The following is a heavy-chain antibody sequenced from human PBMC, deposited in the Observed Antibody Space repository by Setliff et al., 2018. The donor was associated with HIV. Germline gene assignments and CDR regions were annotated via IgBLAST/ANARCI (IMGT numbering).Heavy chain of an antibody. Sequence: SETLSLTCAVYGGSFSGFYWSWIRQAPGKGLEWIGEINHSGKTNYNPSLKSRITLSVDTSENQFTLKLASVTAADTAVYFCARGGPDYYDYPYFDSWGQGTLVTVSS. V-gene: IGHV4-34*01. D-gene: IGHD3-22*01. CDR1: GGSFSGFY. CDR2: INHSGKT. CDR3: ARGGPDYYDYPYFDS. J-gene: IGHJ4*02.